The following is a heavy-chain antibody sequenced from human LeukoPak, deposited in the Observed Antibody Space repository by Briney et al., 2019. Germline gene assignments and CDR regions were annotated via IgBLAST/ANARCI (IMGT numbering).Heavy chain of an antibody. CDR2: IYYSGST. J-gene: IGHJ6*02. V-gene: IGHV4-61*01. D-gene: IGHD1-14*01. CDR3: ARDSPIPGGYYYGMDV. Sequence: SETLSLTCTVTGGSISSSNYYWGWIRQPPGKGLEWIGYIYYSGSTNYNPSLKSRVTISVDTSKNQFSLKLSSVTAADTAVYYCARDSPIPGGYYYGMDVWGQGTTVTVSS. CDR1: GGSISSSNYY.